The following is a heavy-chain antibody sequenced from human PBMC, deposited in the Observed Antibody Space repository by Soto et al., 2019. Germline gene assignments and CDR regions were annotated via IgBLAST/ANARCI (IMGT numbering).Heavy chain of an antibody. CDR2: IYYSGST. D-gene: IGHD2-15*01. J-gene: IGHJ4*02. Sequence: QVQLQESGPGLVKPSQTLSLTCTVSGGSISSGGYYWSWIRQHPGKGLEWIGYIYYSGSTYYNPSHKRRVTISVDTSKNQFSLKLSSVTAADTAVYYCARVERSGPRYYFDYWGQGTLVTVSS. CDR1: GGSISSGGYY. CDR3: ARVERSGPRYYFDY. V-gene: IGHV4-31*03.